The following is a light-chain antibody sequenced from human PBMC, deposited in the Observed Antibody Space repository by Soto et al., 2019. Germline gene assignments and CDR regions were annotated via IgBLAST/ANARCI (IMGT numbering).Light chain of an antibody. CDR3: LQHNDYPWT. V-gene: IGKV1-17*01. Sequence: DIQMTHSPSSLSASVGDRVTITCRASQGIRKYLGWYKQKPGEAHNRLIYAASSLQSGVPSRFSGSGSGKEFTLTISSLQPEDFATYYCLQHNDYPWTFGQGTKVEIK. CDR2: AAS. J-gene: IGKJ1*01. CDR1: QGIRKY.